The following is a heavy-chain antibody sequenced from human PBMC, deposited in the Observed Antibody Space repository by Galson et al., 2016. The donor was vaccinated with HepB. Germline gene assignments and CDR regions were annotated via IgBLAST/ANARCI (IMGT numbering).Heavy chain of an antibody. D-gene: IGHD3-22*01. V-gene: IGHV1-18*01. Sequence: QSGAEVKKPGESLEISCKASGYTFTNYGISWVRQAPGQGLEWMGWISAYNGDTNYAQRVQGRVTLTTDTSTSTAYMELRSLRSDDTAVYYCAWSPSYYDQNVDDWGQGDVVTVSS. CDR3: AWSPSYYDQNVDD. CDR2: ISAYNGDT. J-gene: IGHJ4*02. CDR1: GYTFTNYG.